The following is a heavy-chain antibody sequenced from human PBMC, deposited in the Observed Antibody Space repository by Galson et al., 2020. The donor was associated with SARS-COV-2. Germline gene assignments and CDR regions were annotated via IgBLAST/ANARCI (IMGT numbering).Heavy chain of an antibody. CDR3: ANVGDDYDSSGYYPLCMDV. J-gene: IGHJ6*02. CDR1: GCTFSSYA. D-gene: IGHD3-22*01. CDR2: IIPIFGTA. Sequence: ASVKVSCKASGCTFSSYAISWVRQAPGQGLEWMGGIIPIFGTANYAQKLQGRVTITADESTSTAYMELSSLRSEDTAVYYCANVGDDYDSSGYYPLCMDVWGQGTMVTVSS. V-gene: IGHV1-69*13.